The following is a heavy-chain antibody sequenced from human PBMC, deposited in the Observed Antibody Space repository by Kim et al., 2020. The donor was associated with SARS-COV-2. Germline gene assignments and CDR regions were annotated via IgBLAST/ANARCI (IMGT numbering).Heavy chain of an antibody. Sequence: YSPSLKSRVTMSVDTSNNHFSLSLSSRTAAATAVYYCARGLGGQSFYGLDVWGQGATVTVSS. J-gene: IGHJ6*02. D-gene: IGHD3-16*01. CDR3: ARGLGGQSFYGLDV. V-gene: IGHV4-4*07.